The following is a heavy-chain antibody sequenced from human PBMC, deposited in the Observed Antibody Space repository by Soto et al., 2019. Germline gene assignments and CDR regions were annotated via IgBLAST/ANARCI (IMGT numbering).Heavy chain of an antibody. CDR1: GFTFSGYA. Sequence: QVQLVESGGGVVQPGTSLRLSCAASGFTFSGYALHWVRQAPGKGLEWVAVISYDGGSEYYADSVKGRFTIARDNSKNALSRQMNSLRPEDTAVYYCARGGGGYYYYGMDVWGQGTTVTVSS. V-gene: IGHV3-30-3*01. J-gene: IGHJ6*02. CDR3: ARGGGGYYYYGMDV. CDR2: ISYDGGSE. D-gene: IGHD3-10*01.